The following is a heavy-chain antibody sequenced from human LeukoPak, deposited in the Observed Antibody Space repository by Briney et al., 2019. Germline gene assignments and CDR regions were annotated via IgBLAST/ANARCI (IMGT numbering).Heavy chain of an antibody. J-gene: IGHJ5*02. Sequence: GGSLRLSCSASGCSFSYLWMSWVRQAPGKGLEWVANINQDGSETYFVNSVKGRFSISRDNAKDSVYLQMNSMRAEDTAMYYCARHQDYGLSRNWFDGWGQGTLVTVSS. CDR3: ARHQDYGLSRNWFDG. V-gene: IGHV3-7*01. D-gene: IGHD4/OR15-4a*01. CDR2: INQDGSET. CDR1: GCSFSYLW.